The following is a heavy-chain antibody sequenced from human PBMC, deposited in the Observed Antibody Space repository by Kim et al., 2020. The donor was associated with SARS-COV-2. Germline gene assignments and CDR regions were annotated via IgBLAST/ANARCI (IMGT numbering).Heavy chain of an antibody. V-gene: IGHV3-48*02. Sequence: GGSLRLSSAASGFTFSSYSMNWVRQAPGKGLEWVSYISSSSSTIYYADSVKGRFTISRDNAKNSLYLQMNSLRDEDTAVYYCARDRGSGPRDAFDIWGQGTMVTVSS. CDR3: ARDRGSGPRDAFDI. D-gene: IGHD3-10*01. CDR1: GFTFSSYS. J-gene: IGHJ3*02. CDR2: ISSSSSTI.